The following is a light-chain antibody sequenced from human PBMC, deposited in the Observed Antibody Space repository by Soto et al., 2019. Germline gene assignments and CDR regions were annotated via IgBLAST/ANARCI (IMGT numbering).Light chain of an antibody. CDR2: ATS. CDR1: QGPISY. J-gene: IGKJ4*01. V-gene: IGKV1-9*01. CDR3: QQHNGYPLT. Sequence: DIQLTQSPSFLSASVGDRVTITCRASQGPISYVAWYQQKPGKVPKLLIYATSTLQSGVPSRFSGSKSGTDFTLTVSSLQPEDFATYYGQQHNGYPLTFGGGTKVEIK.